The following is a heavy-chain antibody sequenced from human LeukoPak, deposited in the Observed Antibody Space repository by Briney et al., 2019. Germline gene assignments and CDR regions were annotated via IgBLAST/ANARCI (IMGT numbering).Heavy chain of an antibody. CDR3: VRDLMGSGSTTAYLHH. J-gene: IGHJ1*01. CDR1: GFTFSDYS. V-gene: IGHV3-21*01. Sequence: RGSLRLSCAASGFTFSDYSMNWVRQAPGKGLEWVSSISRRSRHVYYAGSVQGRFTISRDNAENSLYLQMNSLRAEDMAVYFCVRDLMGSGSTTAYLHHWGQGTLVTVSS. CDR2: ISRRSRHV. D-gene: IGHD1-1*01.